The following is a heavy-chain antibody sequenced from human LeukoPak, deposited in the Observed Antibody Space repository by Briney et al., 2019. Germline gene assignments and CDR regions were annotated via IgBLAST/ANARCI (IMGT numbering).Heavy chain of an antibody. D-gene: IGHD3-3*01. V-gene: IGHV3-23*01. Sequence: GGSLRLSCAASGLTFSNNAMNWVRQAPGKGLEWVSVITGDGGTTDYADSVKGRFTISRDNSKNTLYLQMNSLRIEDTATYYCAKGWSGYFRSPFDIWSHGTMVIVSS. CDR2: ITGDGGTT. J-gene: IGHJ3*02. CDR3: AKGWSGYFRSPFDI. CDR1: GLTFSNNA.